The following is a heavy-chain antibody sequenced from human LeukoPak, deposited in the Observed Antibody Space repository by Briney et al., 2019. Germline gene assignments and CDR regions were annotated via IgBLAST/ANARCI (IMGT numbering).Heavy chain of an antibody. CDR2: INHSGST. CDR3: ARGWGRTYYYGSGSYDAGYYYYYGMDV. D-gene: IGHD3-10*01. V-gene: IGHV4-34*01. Sequence: SETLSLTCAVYGGSFSGYYWSWIRQPPGKGLEWIGEINHSGSTNYNPSPKSRVTISVDTSKNQFSLKLSSVTAADTAVYYCARGWGRTYYYGSGSYDAGYYYYYGMDVWGQGTTVTVSS. J-gene: IGHJ6*02. CDR1: GGSFSGYY.